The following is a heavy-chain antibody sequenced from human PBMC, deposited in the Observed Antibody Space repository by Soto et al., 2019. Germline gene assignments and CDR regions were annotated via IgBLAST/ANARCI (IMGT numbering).Heavy chain of an antibody. J-gene: IGHJ6*02. V-gene: IGHV1-46*01. CDR2: INPSGGST. Sequence: ASVKVSCKASGYTFTSYYMHWVRQAPGQGLEWMGIINPSGGSTSYAQKFQGRVTMTRDTSTSTVYMELSSLRSEDTAVYYCARYLRLRFLEWLPHYPYYYGMDVWRQGTTVTVSS. D-gene: IGHD3-3*01. CDR3: ARYLRLRFLEWLPHYPYYYGMDV. CDR1: GYTFTSYY.